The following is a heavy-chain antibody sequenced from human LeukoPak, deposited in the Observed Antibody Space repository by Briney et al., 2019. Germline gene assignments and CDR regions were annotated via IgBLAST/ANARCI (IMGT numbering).Heavy chain of an antibody. D-gene: IGHD5-18*01. V-gene: IGHV1-18*01. CDR1: GYTFTNYG. CDR2: ISAYNGNT. CDR3: ARGMDTAMVTPYYYYYMDV. Sequence: GASVKVSCKASGYTFTNYGISWVRQAPGQGLEWMGWISAYNGNTNYAQKLQGRVTMTTDTSTSTAYMELRSLRSDDTAVYYCARGMDTAMVTPYYYYYMDVWGKGTTVTVSS. J-gene: IGHJ6*03.